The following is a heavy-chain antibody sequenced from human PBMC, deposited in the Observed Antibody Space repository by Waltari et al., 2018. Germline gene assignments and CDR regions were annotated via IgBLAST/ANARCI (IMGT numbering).Heavy chain of an antibody. CDR3: ARGEVGATTEYYFDY. Sequence: EVQLVESGGGLVKPGGSLRLPCAASGFTFSNYNLNWVRQAPGKGLEWVSSISSSSSYIYYADSVKGRFTISRDNAKNSLYLQMNSLRAEDTAVYYCARGEVGATTEYYFDYWGQGTLVTVSS. CDR2: ISSSSSYI. J-gene: IGHJ4*02. V-gene: IGHV3-21*01. D-gene: IGHD1-26*01. CDR1: GFTFSNYN.